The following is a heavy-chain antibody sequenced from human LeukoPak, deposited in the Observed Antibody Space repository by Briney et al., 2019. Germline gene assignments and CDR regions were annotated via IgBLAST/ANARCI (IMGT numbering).Heavy chain of an antibody. V-gene: IGHV3-7*03. Sequence: GGSLRLSCAASGFTFSSYWMSWVRQAPGKGLEWVANIKQDGSEKYYVDSVKGRFTISRDNAKNSLYLQMNSLRAEDTAVYYCAKVEGSDYDILTGEKYSWDYWGQGTLVTVSS. J-gene: IGHJ4*02. D-gene: IGHD3-9*01. CDR2: IKQDGSEK. CDR3: AKVEGSDYDILTGEKYSWDY. CDR1: GFTFSSYW.